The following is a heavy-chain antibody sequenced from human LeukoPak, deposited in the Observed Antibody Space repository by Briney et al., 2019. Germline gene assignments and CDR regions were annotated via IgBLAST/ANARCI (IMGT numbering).Heavy chain of an antibody. V-gene: IGHV3-33*01. Sequence: PGGSLRLSYVASGFNFRDYGMHWVRQAPGKGLDWVAAIWDNGNNKYYADSMEGRFTISRDNSKNMLYLEMDSLRVEDTAVYYCASAYASGTYGIDDWGQGTLVTVSS. J-gene: IGHJ4*02. CDR2: IWDNGNNK. D-gene: IGHD3-10*01. CDR3: ASAYASGTYGIDD. CDR1: GFNFRDYG.